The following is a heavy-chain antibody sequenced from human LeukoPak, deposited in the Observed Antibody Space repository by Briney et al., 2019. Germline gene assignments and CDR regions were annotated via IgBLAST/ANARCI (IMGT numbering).Heavy chain of an antibody. CDR1: GFPLSSYA. Sequence: QSGGSLRLSCAAFGFPLSSYAMSWVRQAPGKGLEWVSATSSSDAGTYHADSVRGRFTISRDNSKYSLYLQMNSLRAGDTAIYYCARRWEEYFFDYWGQGTLVIVSS. J-gene: IGHJ4*02. CDR2: TSSSDAGT. CDR3: ARRWEEYFFDY. V-gene: IGHV3-23*01. D-gene: IGHD1-26*01.